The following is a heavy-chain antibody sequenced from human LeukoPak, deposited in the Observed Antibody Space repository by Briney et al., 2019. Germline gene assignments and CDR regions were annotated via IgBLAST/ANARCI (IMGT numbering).Heavy chain of an antibody. Sequence: SVKVSYKASGGTFSSYAISWVRQAPGQGLEWMGGIIPIFGTANYAQKFQGRVTITADESTSTAYMELSSLRSEDTAVYYCARGLDCSSTSCYWGYWGQGTLVTVSS. J-gene: IGHJ4*02. D-gene: IGHD2-2*01. CDR3: ARGLDCSSTSCYWGY. CDR1: GGTFSSYA. CDR2: IIPIFGTA. V-gene: IGHV1-69*13.